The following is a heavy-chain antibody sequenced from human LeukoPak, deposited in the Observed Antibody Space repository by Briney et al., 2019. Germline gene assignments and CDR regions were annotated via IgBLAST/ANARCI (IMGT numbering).Heavy chain of an antibody. CDR3: ATGISGSYGD. V-gene: IGHV3-15*01. CDR2: IKSKPDGGTK. D-gene: IGHD1-26*01. Sequence: PGGSLRLSCAASGFXFSNAWISWVRQAPGKGPEWVGRIKSKPDGGTKEYAAPVNGRFSISRDDSSKTLYLQMNSLKTEDTAVYYCATGISGSYGDWGQGTLVTVSS. J-gene: IGHJ4*02. CDR1: GFXFSNAW.